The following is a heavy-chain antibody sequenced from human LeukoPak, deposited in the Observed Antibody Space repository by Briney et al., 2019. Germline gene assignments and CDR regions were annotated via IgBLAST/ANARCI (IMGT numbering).Heavy chain of an antibody. J-gene: IGHJ4*02. Sequence: GGSLRLSCAASGFTFSSYGMHWVRQAPGKGLEWITAIDYDGGKTYYVDSVKGRFTISRDKSKNTLDLQMSSLRAEDTAIYFCARDSRSSPSCFDLWGQGTLVSVSS. CDR1: GFTFSSYG. CDR2: IDYDGGKT. V-gene: IGHV3-33*01. CDR3: ARDSRSSPSCFDL. D-gene: IGHD2-2*01.